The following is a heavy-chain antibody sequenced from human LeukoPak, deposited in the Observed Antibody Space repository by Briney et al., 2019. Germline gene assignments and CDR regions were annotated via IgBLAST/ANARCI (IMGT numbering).Heavy chain of an antibody. V-gene: IGHV3-30-3*01. CDR1: GFTFSSYA. Sequence: PGGSLRLSCAASGFTFSSYAMHWVRQAPGKGLEWVAVISYDGSNKYYADSVKGRFTISRDNSKNTLYLQMNSLRAEDTAVYYCARDSIAVAGFDYWGQGTLVTVSS. J-gene: IGHJ4*02. D-gene: IGHD6-19*01. CDR2: ISYDGSNK. CDR3: ARDSIAVAGFDY.